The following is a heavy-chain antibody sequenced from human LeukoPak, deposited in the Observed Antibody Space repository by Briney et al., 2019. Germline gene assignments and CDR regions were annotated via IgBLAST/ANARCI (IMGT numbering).Heavy chain of an antibody. V-gene: IGHV4-34*01. CDR2: INHSGST. CDR3: ARLTLTGSLN. D-gene: IGHD7-27*01. Sequence: SETLSLTCAVYGGSFSGYYWSWIRQPPGKGLEWIGEINHSGSTNYNLSLKSRVTISVDTSKNQFSLKLSSVTAADTAVYYCARLTLTGSLNWGQGTLVTVSS. CDR1: GGSFSGYY. J-gene: IGHJ4*02.